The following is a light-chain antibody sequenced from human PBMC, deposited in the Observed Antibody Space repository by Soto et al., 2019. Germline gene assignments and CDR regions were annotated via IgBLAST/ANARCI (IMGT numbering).Light chain of an antibody. CDR1: QPVSSNF. CDR3: QQYGSSPLIS. J-gene: IGKJ5*01. Sequence: VLTQSPGTLSFSPVESAALSCGASQPVSSNFLAWYQQKPGQAPRLLIYGVSSRASGIPDRFFGSGSGTDFTLTINRLEPEDFAVYYCQQYGSSPLISFGQGTRLEIK. V-gene: IGKV3-20*01. CDR2: GVS.